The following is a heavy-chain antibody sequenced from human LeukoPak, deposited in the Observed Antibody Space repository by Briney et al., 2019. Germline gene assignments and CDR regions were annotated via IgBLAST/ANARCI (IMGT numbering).Heavy chain of an antibody. J-gene: IGHJ3*02. CDR2: IIPILGIA. V-gene: IGHV1-69*04. CDR3: ARDLSSVNAFDI. D-gene: IGHD1-26*01. CDR1: GGTFSSYA. Sequence: SVKVSCKASGGTFSSYAISWVRQAPGQGLEWMGRIIPILGIANYAQKFQGRVTITADKSTSTAYMELSSLRSDDTAVYYCARDLSSVNAFDIWGQGTMVTVSS.